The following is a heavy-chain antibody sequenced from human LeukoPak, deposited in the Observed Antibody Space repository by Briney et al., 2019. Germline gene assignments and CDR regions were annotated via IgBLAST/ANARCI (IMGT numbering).Heavy chain of an antibody. CDR1: GGTFSSYA. J-gene: IGHJ6*04. D-gene: IGHD2-2*01. V-gene: IGHV1-69*13. CDR3: ARAVCSSTSCLYYYYGMDV. CDR2: IIPIFGTA. Sequence: GASVKVSCKASGGTFSSYAISWVRQAPGQGLEWMGGIIPIFGTANYAQKFQGRVTITADESTSTAYMELSSLRSEDTAVYYCARAVCSSTSCLYYYYGMDVWGKGTTVTVSS.